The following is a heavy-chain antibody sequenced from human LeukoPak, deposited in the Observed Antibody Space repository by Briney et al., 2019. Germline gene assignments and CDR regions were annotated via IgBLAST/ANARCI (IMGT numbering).Heavy chain of an antibody. V-gene: IGHV1-2*02. CDR3: ARAEAVVVVAATPPGY. Sequence: ASVKVSCKASGYTFTGYYMHWVRQAPGQGLEWMGWINPNSGGTNYAQKFQGRVTMTRDTSISTVYMELSRLRSDDTAVYYCARAEAVVVVAATPPGYWGQGTLVTVSS. J-gene: IGHJ4*02. D-gene: IGHD2-15*01. CDR1: GYTFTGYY. CDR2: INPNSGGT.